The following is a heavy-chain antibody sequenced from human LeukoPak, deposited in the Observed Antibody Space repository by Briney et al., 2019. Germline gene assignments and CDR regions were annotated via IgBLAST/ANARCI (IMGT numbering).Heavy chain of an antibody. D-gene: IGHD3-10*01. CDR3: ARGRLFIYGSGSYYNPAFDI. V-gene: IGHV4-34*01. Sequence: SETLSLTCAVYGGSFSGYYWSWIRQPPGKGLEWIGEINHSGSTNYNPSLKSRVTISVDTSKNQFSLKLSSVTAADTAVYYCARGRLFIYGSGSYYNPAFDIWGQGTMVTVSS. CDR2: INHSGST. CDR1: GGSFSGYY. J-gene: IGHJ3*02.